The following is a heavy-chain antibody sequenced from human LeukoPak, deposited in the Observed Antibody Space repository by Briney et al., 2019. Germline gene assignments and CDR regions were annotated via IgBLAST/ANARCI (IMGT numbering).Heavy chain of an antibody. CDR3: ARREGRSASPFFFDS. Sequence: ASVKVSCKASGYSFTKYGLNWVRQAPGQGLQWMGWISCYNGHTHYAQNFQGRVTMTTDTPTNTAYMESRGLRSDDTAIYYCARREGRSASPFFFDSWGQGTLVTVSS. CDR2: ISCYNGHT. J-gene: IGHJ4*02. D-gene: IGHD6-6*01. V-gene: IGHV1-18*01. CDR1: GYSFTKYG.